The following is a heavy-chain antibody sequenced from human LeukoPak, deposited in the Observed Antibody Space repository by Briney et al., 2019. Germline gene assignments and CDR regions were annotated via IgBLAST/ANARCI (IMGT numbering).Heavy chain of an antibody. J-gene: IGHJ6*03. V-gene: IGHV1-8*03. CDR2: MNPNSGNT. CDR1: GYTFTSYD. D-gene: IGHD6-6*01. CDR3: ARANRARSIAARAVTKGGTYYYYYYMDV. Sequence: GASVKVSCKASGYTFTSYDINWVRQATGQGLEWMGWMNPNSGNTGYAQKFQGRVTITRNTSISTAYMELSSLRSEDTAVYYCARANRARSIAARAVTKGGTYYYYYYMDVWGKGTTVTVSS.